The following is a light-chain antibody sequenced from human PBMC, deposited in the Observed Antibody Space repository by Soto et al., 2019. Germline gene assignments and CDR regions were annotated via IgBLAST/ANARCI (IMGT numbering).Light chain of an antibody. Sequence: EIVMTQSPATLSVSRGERATLSCRANQAISSNLAWYQQKPGQAPRLLIYGASTRATDIPDRFSGSGSGTEFTLTISSLQSEDLAVYYRQPYNNWIGTFGGGTKVEIK. CDR3: QPYNNWIGT. J-gene: IGKJ4*01. V-gene: IGKV3-15*01. CDR2: GAS. CDR1: QAISSN.